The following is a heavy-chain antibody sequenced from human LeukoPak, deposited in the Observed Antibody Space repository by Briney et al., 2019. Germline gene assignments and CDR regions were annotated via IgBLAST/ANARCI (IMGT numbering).Heavy chain of an antibody. CDR3: AKDPPQPTVVTPEGAFDI. D-gene: IGHD4-23*01. CDR2: ISGSGGST. J-gene: IGHJ3*02. Sequence: GGSLRLSCAASGFTFSTYWMHWVRQAPGKGLEWVSAISGSGGSTYYADSVKGRFTIPRDNSKHTLYLQMNSLRAEDTAVYYCAKDPPQPTVVTPEGAFDIWGQGTMVTVSS. CDR1: GFTFSTYW. V-gene: IGHV3-23*01.